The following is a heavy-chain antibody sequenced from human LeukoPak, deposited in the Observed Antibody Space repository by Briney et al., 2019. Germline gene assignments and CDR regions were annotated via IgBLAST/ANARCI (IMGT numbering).Heavy chain of an antibody. Sequence: SETLSLTCTVSGGSISSSSYYWGWIRQPPGKGLEWIGSIYYSGSTYYNPSLKSRVTISVDTSKNQFSLKLSSVTAADTAVYYCARHLRYGSGAFDIWGQGTMVTVSS. CDR1: GGSISSSSYY. CDR3: ARHLRYGSGAFDI. V-gene: IGHV4-39*01. CDR2: IYYSGST. D-gene: IGHD3-10*01. J-gene: IGHJ3*02.